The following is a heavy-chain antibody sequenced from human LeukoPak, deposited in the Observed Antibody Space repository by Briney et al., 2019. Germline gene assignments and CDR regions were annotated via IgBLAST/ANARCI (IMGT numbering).Heavy chain of an antibody. V-gene: IGHV3-66*02. D-gene: IGHD6-13*01. Sequence: PGGSLRLSCAASGFTVSSNYMSWVRQAPGKGLEWVSVIYSGGSTYYADSVKGRFTISRDNSKNTLHLKMNSLRAEDTAVYYCASQGAAAGTSVDYMDVWGKGTTVTVSS. CDR2: IYSGGST. CDR1: GFTVSSNY. J-gene: IGHJ6*03. CDR3: ASQGAAAGTSVDYMDV.